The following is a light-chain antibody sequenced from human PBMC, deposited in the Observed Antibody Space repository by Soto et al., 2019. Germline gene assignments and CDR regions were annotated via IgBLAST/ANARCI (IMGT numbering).Light chain of an antibody. V-gene: IGKV3-11*01. J-gene: IGKJ4*01. CDR1: QSVGSY. Sequence: EIVLTQSPATLSLSPGERVTLSCRASQSVGSYLAWYQQKPGQAPRLLIYDASNRATGIPARFSGSGSGTDFTLTISSLEPEDFAVYHCQQRSNWPLTFGGGTKVEIK. CDR2: DAS. CDR3: QQRSNWPLT.